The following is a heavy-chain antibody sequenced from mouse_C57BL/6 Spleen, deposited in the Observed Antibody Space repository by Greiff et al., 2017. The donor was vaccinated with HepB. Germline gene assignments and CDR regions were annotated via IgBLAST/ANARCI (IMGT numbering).Heavy chain of an antibody. CDR2: IHPNSGST. D-gene: IGHD3-3*01. CDR3: ARGAGRYFDY. J-gene: IGHJ2*01. Sequence: QVQLQQPGAELVKPGASVKLSCKASGYTFTSYWMHWVKQRPGQGLEWIGMIHPNSGSTNYNEKFKSKATLTVDKSSSTAYMQLSGLTSVDSAVYYCARGAGRYFDYWGQGTTLTVSS. CDR1: GYTFTSYW. V-gene: IGHV1-64*01.